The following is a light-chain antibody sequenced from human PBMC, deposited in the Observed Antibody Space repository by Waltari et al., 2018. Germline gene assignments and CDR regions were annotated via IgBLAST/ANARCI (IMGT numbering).Light chain of an antibody. V-gene: IGKV4-1*01. CDR1: LSVLSTTINKNY. CDR3: QQCYTFPYT. Sequence: DIVLTQALDSLAVSLGERATINCKSSLSVLSTTINKNYLGCYQQKTGQPPKLLITWASTRESGFPDRFSGSVSGTDFTLTISSLQAEDVAVYFCQQCYTFPYTFGQGTKLEIK. CDR2: WAS. J-gene: IGKJ2*01.